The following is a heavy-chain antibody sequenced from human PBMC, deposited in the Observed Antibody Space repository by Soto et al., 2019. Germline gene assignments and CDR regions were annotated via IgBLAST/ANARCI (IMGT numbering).Heavy chain of an antibody. CDR3: ATLNYGGDDC. Sequence: PGGSLRLSCAASGLTFSSYGMHWVSQAPGKGLECVAIIPYDGSYKYYLDSVKGRFTISRDNSKNTLYLQMDSLRPEDTAVYYCATLNYGGDDCWGQGTLVTVSS. D-gene: IGHD4-17*01. V-gene: IGHV3-30*03. CDR1: GLTFSSYG. J-gene: IGHJ4*02. CDR2: IPYDGSYK.